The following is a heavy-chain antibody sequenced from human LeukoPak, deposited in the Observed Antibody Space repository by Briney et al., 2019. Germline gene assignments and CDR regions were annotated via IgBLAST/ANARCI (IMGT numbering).Heavy chain of an antibody. Sequence: DPGGSLRLSCAASGFTFSSYGMHWVRQAPGKGLEWVAVIWYDGSNKYYADSVKGRFTISRDNSKNTLYLQMNSLRAEDTAVYYCARGGWFGESEYFQHWGQGTLVTVSS. D-gene: IGHD3-10*01. CDR3: ARGGWFGESEYFQH. CDR1: GFTFSSYG. CDR2: IWYDGSNK. V-gene: IGHV3-33*01. J-gene: IGHJ1*01.